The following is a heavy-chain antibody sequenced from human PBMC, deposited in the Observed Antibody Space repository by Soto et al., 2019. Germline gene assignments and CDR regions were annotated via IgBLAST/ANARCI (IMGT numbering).Heavy chain of an antibody. CDR3: ARDPSNSGSYFLIDY. V-gene: IGHV3-33*01. CDR1: GFTFSFYG. D-gene: IGHD1-26*01. CDR2: IWYDGSNK. J-gene: IGHJ4*02. Sequence: GGSLRLSCAASGFTFSFYGMHWVRQAPGKGLEWVAVIWYDGSNKYYTDSVKGRFTISRDNSKNTLYLQMNSLRAEDTAVYYCARDPSNSGSYFLIDYWGQGTLVTVSS.